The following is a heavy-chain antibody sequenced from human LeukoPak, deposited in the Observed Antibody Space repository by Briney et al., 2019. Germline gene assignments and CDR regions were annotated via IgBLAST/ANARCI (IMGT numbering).Heavy chain of an antibody. V-gene: IGHV4-34*01. CDR3: ARGYSSSGYVGSWFAP. J-gene: IGHJ5*02. CDR2: INHSGST. CDR1: GGSFSGYY. D-gene: IGHD6-13*01. Sequence: PSETLSLTCAVYGGSFSGYYWSWIRQPPGKGLEWIGEINHSGSTNYNPSLKSRVTISVDTSKNQFSLKLSSVTAADTAVYYCARGYSSSGYVGSWFAPGGQGTLVTVSS.